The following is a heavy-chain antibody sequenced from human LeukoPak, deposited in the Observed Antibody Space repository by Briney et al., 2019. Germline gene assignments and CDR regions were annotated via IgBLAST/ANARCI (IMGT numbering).Heavy chain of an antibody. CDR2: TKSKTDGGTT. CDR3: TTEAVRSQLKWFGESYDI. CDR1: GFTFSNAW. Sequence: PGGSLRLSCAASGFTFSNAWMSWVRQAPGKGLEWVGRTKSKTDGGTTDYAAPVKGRFTISRDDSKNTLYLQMNSLKTEDTAVYYCTTEAVRSQLKWFGESYDIWGQGTMVTVSS. J-gene: IGHJ3*02. V-gene: IGHV3-15*01. D-gene: IGHD3-10*01.